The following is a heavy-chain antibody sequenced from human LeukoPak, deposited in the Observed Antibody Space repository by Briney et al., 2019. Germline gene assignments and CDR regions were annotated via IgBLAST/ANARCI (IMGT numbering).Heavy chain of an antibody. CDR1: GFTFSSYA. V-gene: IGHV3-64*01. Sequence: GGSLRLSCAASGFTFSSYAMHWVRQAPGKGLEYVSAISSNGGSTYYANSVKGRSTISRDNSKNTLYLQMNSLRAEDTAVYYCARSRYGTTWSSSWEFDYWGQGTLVTVSS. CDR2: ISSNGGST. D-gene: IGHD6-13*01. J-gene: IGHJ4*02. CDR3: ARSRYGTTWSSSWEFDY.